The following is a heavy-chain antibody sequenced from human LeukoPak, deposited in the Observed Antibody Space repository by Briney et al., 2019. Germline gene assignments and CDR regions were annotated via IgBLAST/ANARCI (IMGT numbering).Heavy chain of an antibody. CDR1: GFSFSGSS. Sequence: PGGSLRLSCAASGFSFSGSSMSWVRQAPGKGLEWVSTISTDSNYIYYADSVRGRFTISRDDAKKSLCLQMHSLRVEDTAVYYCARDGPSWSRDTWGQGTLVTVSS. D-gene: IGHD2-15*01. J-gene: IGHJ5*02. V-gene: IGHV3-21*01. CDR3: ARDGPSWSRDT. CDR2: ISTDSNYI.